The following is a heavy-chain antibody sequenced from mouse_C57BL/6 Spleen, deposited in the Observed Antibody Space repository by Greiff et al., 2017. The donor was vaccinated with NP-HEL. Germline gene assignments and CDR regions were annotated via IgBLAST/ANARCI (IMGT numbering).Heavy chain of an antibody. Sequence: QVQLQQPGAELVMPGASVKLSCKASGYTFTSYWMHWVKQRPGQGLEWIGEIDPSDSYTNYNQKFKGKSTLTVDKSSSTAYMQLSSLTSEDSAVSYSVRPCLVYGSSSYYFEYWGEGTTLTVSS. CDR2: IDPSDSYT. CDR1: GYTFTSYW. D-gene: IGHD1-1*01. V-gene: IGHV1-69*01. CDR3: VRPCLVYGSSSYYFEY. J-gene: IGHJ2*01.